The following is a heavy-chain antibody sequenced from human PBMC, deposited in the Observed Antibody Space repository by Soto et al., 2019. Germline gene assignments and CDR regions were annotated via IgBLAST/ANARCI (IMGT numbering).Heavy chain of an antibody. Sequence: QVQLQQSGPGLVKPSQTLSLTCAISGDSVSTNSATWDWIRQSPSRGLEWLGSTYYRSKWDNDYAVTVKGPITINQHTSNNQLSLQLNSVTPDDTAVYYCARLIGNSWLDSWGQGILVTVSS. CDR3: ARLIGNSWLDS. CDR2: TYYRSKWDN. CDR1: GDSVSTNSAT. D-gene: IGHD2-8*01. V-gene: IGHV6-1*01. J-gene: IGHJ5*01.